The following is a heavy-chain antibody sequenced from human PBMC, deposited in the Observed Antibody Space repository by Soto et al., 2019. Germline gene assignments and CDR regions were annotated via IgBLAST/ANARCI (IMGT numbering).Heavy chain of an antibody. CDR2: ISGSGGST. CDR1: GFTFSSYA. CDR3: AKDVYTYGSSPFDY. V-gene: IGHV3-23*01. Sequence: GSLRLSCAASGFTFSSYAMSWVRQAPGKGLEWVSSISGSGGSTYYADSVKGRFTISRDSSKNTLYLQMNSLRAEDTAVYYCAKDVYTYGSSPFDYWGQGTLVTVSS. J-gene: IGHJ4*02. D-gene: IGHD5-18*01.